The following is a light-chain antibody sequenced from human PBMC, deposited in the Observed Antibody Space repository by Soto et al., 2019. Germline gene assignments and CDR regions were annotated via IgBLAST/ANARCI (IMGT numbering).Light chain of an antibody. Sequence: DIVMTHSPASLAVSLGERATINCKSGQSVLYSANNENYLAWYQQKPGHPPKLLIYWASTRESGVPDRFSGSGSRTDFTLTISSLQAEDVALYYCQQYYTTPWAFGQGTKVDIK. CDR1: QSVLYSANNENY. J-gene: IGKJ1*01. V-gene: IGKV4-1*01. CDR2: WAS. CDR3: QQYYTTPWA.